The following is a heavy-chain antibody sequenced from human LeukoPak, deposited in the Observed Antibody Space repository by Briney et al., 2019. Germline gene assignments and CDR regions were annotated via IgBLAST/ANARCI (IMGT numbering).Heavy chain of an antibody. Sequence: PSQTLSLTCAVSGGSISSGGYSWNWIRQPPGKGLEWIGHIYHSGSTYYNPSLKSRVTISVDRSKNQFSLKLSSVTAADTAVYYCAKGYYYGSGTYADPFDYWGQGTLVTVSS. CDR2: IYHSGST. CDR1: GGSISSGGYS. CDR3: AKGYYYGSGTYADPFDY. J-gene: IGHJ4*02. D-gene: IGHD3-10*01. V-gene: IGHV4-30-2*01.